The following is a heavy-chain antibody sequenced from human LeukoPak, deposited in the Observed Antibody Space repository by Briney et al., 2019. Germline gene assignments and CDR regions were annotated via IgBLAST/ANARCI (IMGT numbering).Heavy chain of an antibody. CDR2: IYTSGST. CDR1: GGSISSGSYY. CDR3: ESGRDYYDSSGYYLPYHDAFHI. V-gene: IGHV4-61*02. J-gene: IGHJ3*02. D-gene: IGHD3-22*01. Sequence: SGTLSLTCTVSGGSISSGSYYGGWVRPPAGKGLGLVGRIYTSGSTNSNPSRKSRATMSEDPSKSQLCLELSTVPAADTAVYYCESGRDYYDSSGYYLPYHDAFHIWGQGTRLPVSS.